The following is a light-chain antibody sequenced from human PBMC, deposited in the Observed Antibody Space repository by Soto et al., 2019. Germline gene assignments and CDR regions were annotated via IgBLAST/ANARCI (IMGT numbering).Light chain of an antibody. CDR1: QSVSSSY. V-gene: IGKV3-20*01. CDR3: QQYGSSPPYT. CDR2: GAY. J-gene: IGKJ2*01. Sequence: EIVLTQSPGTLSWSPGERATLSCRASQSVSSSYLAWYQQKPGQAPRLLIYGAYSRATGIPERFSGSGSGTDFTLTISRLEPEDFAVYYCQQYGSSPPYTFGQGTKLEIK.